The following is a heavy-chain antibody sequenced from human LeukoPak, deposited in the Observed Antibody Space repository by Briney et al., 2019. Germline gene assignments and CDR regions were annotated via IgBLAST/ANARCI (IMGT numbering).Heavy chain of an antibody. V-gene: IGHV3-7*01. CDR3: ARGDSSGWYFDY. D-gene: IGHD6-19*01. J-gene: IGHJ4*02. Sequence: PGGSLRLSCAASGFTVSSNYMSWVRQAPGKGLEWVANIKQDGSDKYYVDSVKGRFTISRDNAKNSLYLQMNSLRAEDTAVYYCARGDSSGWYFDYWGQGTLVTVSS. CDR2: IKQDGSDK. CDR1: GFTVSSNY.